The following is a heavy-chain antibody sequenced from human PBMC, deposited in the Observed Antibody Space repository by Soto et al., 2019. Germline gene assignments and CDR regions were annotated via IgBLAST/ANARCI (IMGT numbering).Heavy chain of an antibody. CDR1: GFSLTTSGVG. CDR2: IYWDDDK. D-gene: IGHD3-3*01. CDR3: AHRVLRTVFGVVTTTAIYFDF. V-gene: IGHV2-5*02. Sequence: QITLNESGPTQVKPRQTLTLTCTFSGFSLTTSGVGVGWIRQSPGKAPEWLALIYWDDDKRYSPSLKGRLTITKDTSKNQVVLTMADLDPADTATYYCAHRVLRTVFGVVTTTAIYFDFWGQGTPGAVSS. J-gene: IGHJ4*02.